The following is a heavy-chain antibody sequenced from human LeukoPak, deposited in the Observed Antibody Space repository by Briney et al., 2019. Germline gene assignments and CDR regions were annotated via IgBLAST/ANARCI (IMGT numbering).Heavy chain of an antibody. CDR3: ARHEGVYYDYVWGSYRPDKADFYMDV. V-gene: IGHV5-51*01. D-gene: IGHD3-16*02. Sequence: GESLKISCKGAGYNFTNSWIGWVRQMPGKGLEWMGIIYPDDSDTRYSPSFEGQVTISADKSISTAYLQWSSLKASDTAMYYCARHEGVYYDYVWGSYRPDKADFYMDVWGKGTTVTVSS. CDR2: IYPDDSDT. CDR1: GYNFTNSW. J-gene: IGHJ6*03.